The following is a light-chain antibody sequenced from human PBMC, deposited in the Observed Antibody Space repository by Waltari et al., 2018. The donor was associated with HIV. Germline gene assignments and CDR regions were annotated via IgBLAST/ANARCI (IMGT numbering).Light chain of an antibody. CDR2: NNN. CDR3: AAWDDSLRGV. J-gene: IGLJ2*01. Sequence: QSVLTQPPSASGTPGQRVTISCSGSSSNIGSNYVYWYQQLPGPAPKLLIYNNNRRPSGVPDRFSGSKSGTSASLAISGLRSEDEADYYCAAWDDSLRGVFGGGTKVTVL. CDR1: SSNIGSNY. V-gene: IGLV1-47*01.